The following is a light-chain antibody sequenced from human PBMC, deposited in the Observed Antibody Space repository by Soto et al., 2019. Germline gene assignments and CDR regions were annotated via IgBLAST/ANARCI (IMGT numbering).Light chain of an antibody. Sequence: EIGLTQSPGTLSLSPGERATLSFRASQSVSSSYLAWYQQKPGQAPRLLIYGASSRATGIPDRFSGSGSGTDFTLTISRLEPEDFAVYYCQQYGSSRWTLGQGTKVDIK. V-gene: IGKV3-20*01. CDR3: QQYGSSRWT. CDR2: GAS. J-gene: IGKJ1*01. CDR1: QSVSSSY.